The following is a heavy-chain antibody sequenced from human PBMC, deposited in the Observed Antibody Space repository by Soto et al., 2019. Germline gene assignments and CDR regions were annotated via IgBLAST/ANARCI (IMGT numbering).Heavy chain of an antibody. V-gene: IGHV3-33*01. J-gene: IGHJ3*02. Sequence: QVQLVESGGGVVQPGRSLRLSFAASGFTFSKYGFHWVRQAPGKGLEWVAVIVNDGSEKYHADSVEGRFTISRDNSKDTLFLQMNSLRAEDTAVYYCARDDAFQNENGFDIWGQGTMVTVSS. CDR1: GFTFSKYG. CDR2: IVNDGSEK. CDR3: ARDDAFQNENGFDI. D-gene: IGHD1-1*01.